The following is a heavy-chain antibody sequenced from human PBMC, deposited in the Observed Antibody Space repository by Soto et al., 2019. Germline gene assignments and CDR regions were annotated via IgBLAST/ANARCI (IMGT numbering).Heavy chain of an antibody. J-gene: IGHJ4*02. CDR1: GGSISSSSYY. D-gene: IGHD6-13*01. CDR3: ARGYSSSWRAFDY. Sequence: KQSQTLSLTCTVSGGSISSSSYYWGWIRQPPGKGLEWIGSIYYSGSTYYNPSLKSRVTISVDTSKNQFSLKLSSVTAADTAVYYCARGYSSSWRAFDYWGQGTLVTVSS. V-gene: IGHV4-39*01. CDR2: IYYSGST.